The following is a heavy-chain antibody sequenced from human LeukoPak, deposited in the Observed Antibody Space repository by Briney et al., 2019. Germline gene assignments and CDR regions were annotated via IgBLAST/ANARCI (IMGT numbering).Heavy chain of an antibody. J-gene: IGHJ4*02. V-gene: IGHV4-34*01. CDR1: GFTFSSYS. CDR2: INHSGST. Sequence: GSLRLSCAASGFTFSSYSMNWVRQPPGKGLEWIGEINHSGSTNYNPSLKSRVTISVDTSKNQFSLKLSSVTAADTAVYYCARGRYSSGWYGYWGQGTLVTVSS. CDR3: ARGRYSSGWYGY. D-gene: IGHD6-19*01.